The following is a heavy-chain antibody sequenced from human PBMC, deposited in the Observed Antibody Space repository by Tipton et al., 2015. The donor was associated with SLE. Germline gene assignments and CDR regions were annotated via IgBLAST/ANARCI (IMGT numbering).Heavy chain of an antibody. J-gene: IGHJ3*02. D-gene: IGHD3-10*01. CDR1: GGSISSYY. V-gene: IGHV4-4*07. Sequence: TLSLTCTVSGGSISSYYLSWIRQPAGKGLEWIGRIYTSGSTNYNPSLKSRVTMSVDTSKNQFSLKLSSVTAADTAIYYCASLGGLRAFDTWGQGTMVTVSS. CDR2: IYTSGST. CDR3: ASLGGLRAFDT.